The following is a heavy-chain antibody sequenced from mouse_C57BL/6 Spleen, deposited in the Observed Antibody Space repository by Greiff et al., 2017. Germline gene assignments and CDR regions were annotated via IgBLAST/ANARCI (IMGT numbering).Heavy chain of an antibody. V-gene: IGHV1-55*01. D-gene: IGHD1-1*01. CDR2: IYPGSGST. CDR1: GYTFTSYW. J-gene: IGHJ2*01. Sequence: VQLQQPGAELVKPGASVKMSCKASGYTFTSYWITWVKQRPGQGLEWIGDIYPGSGSTNYTAKFKSKAKLTVDTSSSTAYMQLSSLTSEDSAVYYCASSTTVVFDYWGQGTTLSVSS. CDR3: ASSTTVVFDY.